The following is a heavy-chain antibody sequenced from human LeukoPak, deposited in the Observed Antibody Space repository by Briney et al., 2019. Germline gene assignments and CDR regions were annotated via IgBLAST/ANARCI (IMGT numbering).Heavy chain of an antibody. Sequence: PGGSLRLPCAASGFTFSSYAMHWVRQAPGKGLEWVAVISYDGSNKYYADSVKGRFTISRDNSKNTLYLQMNSLRAEDTAVYYCARGFNVLRFLEWLYYWGQGTLVTVSS. J-gene: IGHJ4*02. CDR2: ISYDGSNK. CDR3: ARGFNVLRFLEWLYY. CDR1: GFTFSSYA. D-gene: IGHD3-3*01. V-gene: IGHV3-30-3*01.